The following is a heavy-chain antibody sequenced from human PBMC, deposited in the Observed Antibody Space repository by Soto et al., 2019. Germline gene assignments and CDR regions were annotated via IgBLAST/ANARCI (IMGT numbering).Heavy chain of an antibody. CDR2: IYYAGRT. D-gene: IGHD3-22*01. Sequence: QVQLHESGPGLVKPSETLSLTCTVSGGSINNYYWSWIRQPPGKGLEFVGYIYYAGRTTSNPSLPSRATIALDTSLTQSSLQMRSVPAADTAVYSRVRLGGYIQTRDTWGPGTRLTVSS. V-gene: IGHV4-59*08. CDR1: GGSINNYY. CDR3: VRLGGYIQTRDT. J-gene: IGHJ4*02.